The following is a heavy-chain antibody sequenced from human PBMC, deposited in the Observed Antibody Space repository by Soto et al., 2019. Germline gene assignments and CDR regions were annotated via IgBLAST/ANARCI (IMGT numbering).Heavy chain of an antibody. J-gene: IGHJ4*02. CDR1: GYTFTSYG. D-gene: IGHD3-10*01. V-gene: IGHV1-18*01. CDR2: ISAYHGNT. Sequence: QVQLVQSGAEVKKPGASVKVSCKASGYTFTSYGISWVRQAPGQGLEWMGRISAYHGNTNYAQKLQDRVTMTTDTSTSTAYMELRSLRSDDTAVYYCARDNLWFGELAPTWFDYWGQGTLVTVSS. CDR3: ARDNLWFGELAPTWFDY.